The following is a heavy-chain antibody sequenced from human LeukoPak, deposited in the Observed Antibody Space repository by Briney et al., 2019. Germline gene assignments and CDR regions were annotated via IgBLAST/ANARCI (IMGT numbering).Heavy chain of an antibody. V-gene: IGHV4-31*03. D-gene: IGHD5-18*01. J-gene: IGHJ4*02. CDR1: GGSVSSGGFY. CDR2: SYYSGSA. Sequence: SQTLFLTCTVSGGSVSSGGFYWSWIRQHPGKGLEWIVYSYYSGSAYYNPSLKSRITISVDTSKNQFSLKLSSVTAADTAVYYCARARGYNFAGRIDLWGQGTLVTVSS. CDR3: ARARGYNFAGRIDL.